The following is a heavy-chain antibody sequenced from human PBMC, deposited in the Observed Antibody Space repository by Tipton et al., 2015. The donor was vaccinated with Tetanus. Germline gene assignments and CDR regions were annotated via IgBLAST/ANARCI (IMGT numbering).Heavy chain of an antibody. CDR3: ARHPPPYYYGSGSYLDY. J-gene: IGHJ4*02. V-gene: IGHV4-30-2*03. Sequence: LRLSCATSGLSFSGYGLHWLRQAPGKGLEWIGSIYYSGSTFYHPSLQSRVTISVDTSKNQFSLRLSSVTAADTAVYFCARHPPPYYYGSGSYLDYWGQGTPVTVSS. CDR2: IYYSGST. D-gene: IGHD3-10*01. CDR1: GLSFSGYGLH.